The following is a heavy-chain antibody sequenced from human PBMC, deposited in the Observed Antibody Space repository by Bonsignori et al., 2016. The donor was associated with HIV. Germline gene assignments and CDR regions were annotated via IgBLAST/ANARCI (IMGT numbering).Heavy chain of an antibody. CDR2: IYPGDSDT. Sequence: GESLKISCQGSGYSFATYWDRLGAPDARERPGVVGFIYPGDSDTRYSPSFQGQVTISAAKSINTAYLQWSSLKASDTAMYYCARHDFPNYYDSGTYYVIDYWGQGTLVTVSS. CDR1: GYSFATYW. V-gene: IGHV5-51*01. J-gene: IGHJ4*02. D-gene: IGHD3-22*01. CDR3: ARHDFPNYYDSGTYYVIDY.